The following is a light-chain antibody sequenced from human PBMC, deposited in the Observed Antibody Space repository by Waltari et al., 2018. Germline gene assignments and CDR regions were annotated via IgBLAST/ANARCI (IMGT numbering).Light chain of an antibody. CDR1: QSVSRA. J-gene: IGKJ1*01. CDR3: QHYVRLPAT. CDR2: GAS. V-gene: IGKV3-20*01. Sequence: EIVLTQSPGSLSSSPGERVTLPCTANQSVSRALAWYQQKPGQAPRLLIFGASNRATGIPDRFSGSGSETDFSLTISRLEPEDFAVYYCQHYVRLPATFGRGTKVEIK.